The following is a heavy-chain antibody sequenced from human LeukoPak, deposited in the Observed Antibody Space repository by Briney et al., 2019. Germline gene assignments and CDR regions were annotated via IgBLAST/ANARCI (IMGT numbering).Heavy chain of an antibody. J-gene: IGHJ4*02. CDR2: IKQDGSEK. CDR3: ARDLEQWLLFDY. V-gene: IGHV3-7*01. CDR1: GFTFSNYW. Sequence: PGGSLRLSCVASGFTFSNYWMTWFRQTPGKGLEWVANIKQDGSEKYYVDSVKGRFTISRDNAKNSLYLQMNSLRAEDTAVYYCARDLEQWLLFDYWGQGTLVTVSS. D-gene: IGHD6-19*01.